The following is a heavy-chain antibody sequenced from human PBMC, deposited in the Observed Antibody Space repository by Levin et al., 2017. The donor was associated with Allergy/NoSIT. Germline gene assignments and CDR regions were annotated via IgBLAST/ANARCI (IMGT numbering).Heavy chain of an antibody. J-gene: IGHJ6*02. D-gene: IGHD5/OR15-5a*01. Sequence: PSETLPLTCSVSGGSVSSGTYYWSWIRRPPGKGLEWIGYINYRGVTKYNPSLKSRVTISVDTSKNEFSLKVTSVTAADTAVYYCARNRIIVSGGNDYYYGMDVWGQGTTVTVSS. CDR3: ARNRIIVSGGNDYYYGMDV. V-gene: IGHV4-61*01. CDR1: GGSVSSGTYY. CDR2: INYRGVT.